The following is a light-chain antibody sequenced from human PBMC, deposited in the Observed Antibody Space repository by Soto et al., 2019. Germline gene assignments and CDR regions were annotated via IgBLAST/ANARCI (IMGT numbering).Light chain of an antibody. CDR1: SSDVGSYNY. J-gene: IGLJ3*02. V-gene: IGLV2-14*01. CDR3: SSYTSSSTPPV. CDR2: DVR. Sequence: QSALTQPASVSGSPGQSITISCTGTSSDVGSYNYVSWYQQHPGKAPKLMIYDVRNRPSGVSNRFSGSKSGNTASLTISGLQAEDEADYYCSSYTSSSTPPVFGGGTKLTVL.